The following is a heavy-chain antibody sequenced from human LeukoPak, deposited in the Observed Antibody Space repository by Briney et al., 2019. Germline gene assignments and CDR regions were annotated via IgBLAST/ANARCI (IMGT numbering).Heavy chain of an antibody. Sequence: PGGSLRLSCAASGFTVSSNYLTWVRQAPGKGLEWVSVIYSGGTTYYADSVKGRFIISRDNSKNTLYLQMNSLRAEDTAVYYCAKRSGFGELSDPYYYYGMDVWGQGTTVTVSS. J-gene: IGHJ6*02. D-gene: IGHD3-10*01. CDR2: IYSGGTT. CDR1: GFTVSSNY. V-gene: IGHV3-66*04. CDR3: AKRSGFGELSDPYYYYGMDV.